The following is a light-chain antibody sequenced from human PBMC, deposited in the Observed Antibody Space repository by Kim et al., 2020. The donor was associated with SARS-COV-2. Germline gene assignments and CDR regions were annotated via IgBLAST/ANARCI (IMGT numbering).Light chain of an antibody. CDR3: QQYCSTPT. Sequence: TATINCKSSQSVFYNSKNKNYLAWYQQKPGQPPKLLIDWASTREPGVHDRFSGSGSGTDFTLTISSLQAEDVAVYFCQQYCSTPTFGRGTKVDIK. CDR1: QSVFYNSKNKNY. J-gene: IGKJ1*01. V-gene: IGKV4-1*01. CDR2: WAS.